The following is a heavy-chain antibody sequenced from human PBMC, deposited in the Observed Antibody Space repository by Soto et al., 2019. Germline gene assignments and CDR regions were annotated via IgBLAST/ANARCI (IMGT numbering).Heavy chain of an antibody. Sequence: QVQLVQSGAEVKKHGASVKISCETSGYIFKNYYIHWVRQAPGQGLEWMAIFNPFSGATNYEQRLQGRVTATMDMSTSTVYMELNNLRSEDTAMYYCARDLTSGDYWGQGTLISVSS. CDR2: FNPFSGAT. D-gene: IGHD3-3*01. J-gene: IGHJ4*01. CDR1: GYIFKNYY. CDR3: ARDLTSGDY. V-gene: IGHV1-46*02.